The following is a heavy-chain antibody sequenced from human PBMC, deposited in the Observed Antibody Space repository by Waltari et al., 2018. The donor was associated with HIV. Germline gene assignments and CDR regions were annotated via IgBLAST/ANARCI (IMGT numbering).Heavy chain of an antibody. D-gene: IGHD6-13*01. CDR2: VFHSGST. Sequence: QVQLQESGPGLVKPSDTLSLTCAVSDFSITSGHYWGWIRQSPGKGLEWIGSVFHSGSTFYKPDFKSRVSISVDTSKNQFSLKLTSVTAADTAVYYCARQPAPDSTWFQIYFDYWGQGTVVTVSS. CDR3: ARQPAPDSTWFQIYFDY. CDR1: DFSITSGHY. V-gene: IGHV4-38-2*01. J-gene: IGHJ4*02.